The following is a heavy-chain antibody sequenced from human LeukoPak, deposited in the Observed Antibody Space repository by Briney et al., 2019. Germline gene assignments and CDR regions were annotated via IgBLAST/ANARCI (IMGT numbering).Heavy chain of an antibody. CDR1: GGSISSYY. CDR3: ARERAPRVPAAIARVGWFDP. CDR2: IYYSGST. J-gene: IGHJ5*02. V-gene: IGHV4-59*01. D-gene: IGHD2-2*02. Sequence: SETLSLTCTVSGGSISSYYWSWIRQPPGKGLEWIGYIYYSGSTNYNPSLKSRVTISVDTSKNQFSLKLSSVTAADTAVYYCARERAPRVPAAIARVGWFDPWGQGTLVTVSS.